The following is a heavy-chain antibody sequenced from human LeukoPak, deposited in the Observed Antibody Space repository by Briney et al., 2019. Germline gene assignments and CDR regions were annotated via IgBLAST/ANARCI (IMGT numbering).Heavy chain of an antibody. J-gene: IGHJ4*02. CDR1: GFTVSSNY. D-gene: IGHD5-18*01. Sequence: GGSLRLSCAASGFTVSSNYMSWVRQAPGKGPEWVSVIYSGGSTYYADSVKGRFTISRHNSKNTLYLQMNSLRAEDTAVYYCVYSYGTGWVDYWGQGTLVTVSS. CDR2: IYSGGST. CDR3: VYSYGTGWVDY. V-gene: IGHV3-53*04.